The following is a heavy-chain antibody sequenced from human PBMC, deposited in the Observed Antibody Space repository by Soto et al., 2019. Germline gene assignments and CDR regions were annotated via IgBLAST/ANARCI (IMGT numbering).Heavy chain of an antibody. J-gene: IGHJ4*02. Sequence: QVRLVESGGGVVQPGRSLRLSCAASGFDFSRYAMHWVRQAPGKGLEWMVVIAYDGSGESYSDSVKGRFTISRDNAIDILYLQMNSLKTEDTGIYYCARGWNNPGYLDSWCLGTLITVSS. D-gene: IGHD1-1*01. CDR1: GFDFSRYA. CDR3: ARGWNNPGYLDS. V-gene: IGHV3-30*04. CDR2: IAYDGSGE.